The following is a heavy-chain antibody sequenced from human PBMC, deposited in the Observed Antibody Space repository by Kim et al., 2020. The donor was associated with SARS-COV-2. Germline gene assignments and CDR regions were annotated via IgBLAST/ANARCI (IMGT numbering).Heavy chain of an antibody. V-gene: IGHV3-48*02. CDR2: ISSSSSTI. CDR1: GFTFSSYS. D-gene: IGHD3-3*01. J-gene: IGHJ6*02. CDR3: ARDAGVLRFLEWLPQVDYYGMDV. Sequence: GGSLRLSCAASGFTFSSYSMNWVRQAPGKGLEWVSYISSSSSTIYYADSVKGRFTISRDNAKNSLYLQMNSLRDEDTAVYYCARDAGVLRFLEWLPQVDYYGMDVWGQGTTVTVSS.